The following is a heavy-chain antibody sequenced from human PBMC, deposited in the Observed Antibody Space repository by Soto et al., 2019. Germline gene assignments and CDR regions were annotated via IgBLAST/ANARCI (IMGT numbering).Heavy chain of an antibody. CDR1: GGTFSSYS. V-gene: IGHV1-69*01. J-gene: IGHJ4*02. Sequence: QVQLVQSGAEVKKPGSSVKVSCKASGGTFSSYSINWVRQAPGQGLEGMGEIIPIFGTASYAQKFQGRVTITADESTSTAYMELSSLRSEDTAVYYCARDGGRHSGGSDYWGQGTLVTVSS. CDR3: ARDGGRHSGGSDY. D-gene: IGHD1-26*01. CDR2: IIPIFGTA.